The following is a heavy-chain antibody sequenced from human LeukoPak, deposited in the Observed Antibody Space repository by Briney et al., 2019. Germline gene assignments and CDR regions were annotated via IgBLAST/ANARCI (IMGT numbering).Heavy chain of an antibody. CDR1: GYTFTDYY. D-gene: IGHD6-6*01. V-gene: IGHV1-2*02. CDR2: INPNSGGT. CDR3: ARGSIADDY. Sequence: ASVKVSCKTSGYTFTDYYIHWARQAPGQGLEWMGWINPNSGGTNYAQKFQGRVTMTRDTSISTAYMELSRLRSDDTAVYYCARGSIADDYWGQGTLVTVSS. J-gene: IGHJ4*02.